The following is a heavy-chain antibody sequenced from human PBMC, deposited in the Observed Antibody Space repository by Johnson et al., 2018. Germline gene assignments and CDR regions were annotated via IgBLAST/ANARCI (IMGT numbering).Heavy chain of an antibody. CDR1: GFTFSSYG. CDR2: ISSDGSYE. Sequence: VQLLESGGGVVQPGRSLRLSCVASGFTFSSYGMHWVRHTPGKGLEWVAIISSDGSYENSAESVQGRFIISRDNSKSTLYLQMNSLRDADTAVYFCAKSPAIRGFYLDYWGQGTLVTVSS. D-gene: IGHD3-10*01. V-gene: IGHV3-30*18. CDR3: AKSPAIRGFYLDY. J-gene: IGHJ4*02.